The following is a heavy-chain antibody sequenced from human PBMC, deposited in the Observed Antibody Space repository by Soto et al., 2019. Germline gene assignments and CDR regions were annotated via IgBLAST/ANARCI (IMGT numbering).Heavy chain of an antibody. Sequence: SETLSLTCTVSGGSISSGGYYWSWIRQHPGKGLEWIGYIYYSGITNYNPSLKSRVTISVDTSKNQFSLKLSSVTAADTAVYYCARDLWGYCGTDCYPLDVWGQGTTVTVSS. CDR1: GGSISSGGYY. CDR3: ARDLWGYCGTDCYPLDV. D-gene: IGHD2-21*02. CDR2: IYYSGIT. V-gene: IGHV4-61*08. J-gene: IGHJ6*02.